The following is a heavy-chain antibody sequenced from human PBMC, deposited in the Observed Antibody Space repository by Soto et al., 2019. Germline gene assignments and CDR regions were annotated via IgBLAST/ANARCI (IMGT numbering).Heavy chain of an antibody. V-gene: IGHV4-4*07. Sequence: PSETRSLTYSVSGGTISGYYWTWILQPAGKGLEWIGRIYSIGNTKYNPSLQSRVTMSLDTSNNQFSLRLTSVTAADTAVYYCARGQRFSDWFDPWGQGTLVTVSS. CDR2: IYSIGNT. CDR1: GGTISGYY. CDR3: ARGQRFSDWFDP. J-gene: IGHJ5*02. D-gene: IGHD3-3*01.